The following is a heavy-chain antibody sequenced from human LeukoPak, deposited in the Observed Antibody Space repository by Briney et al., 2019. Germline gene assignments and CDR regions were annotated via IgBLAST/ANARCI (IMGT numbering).Heavy chain of an antibody. CDR3: ARGGGWFGELDYMDV. CDR2: RYYDGNT. Sequence: PSETLSLTCTVSGGSMNSYYWSWIRQPPGKGLEWIGYRYYDGNTYYNPSLKSRVTISADTSKNQFSLKLTSVIAADTAMYYCARGGGWFGELDYMDVWGKGTTVTISS. V-gene: IGHV4-59*01. CDR1: GGSMNSYY. D-gene: IGHD3-10*01. J-gene: IGHJ6*03.